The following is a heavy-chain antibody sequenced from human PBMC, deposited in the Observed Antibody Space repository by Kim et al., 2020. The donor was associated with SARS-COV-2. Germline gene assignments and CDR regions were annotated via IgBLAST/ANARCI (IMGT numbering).Heavy chain of an antibody. CDR3: ARNRGVAAVV. V-gene: IGHV4-31*02. D-gene: IGHD2-15*01. CDR2: IP. J-gene: IGHJ6*02. Sequence: IPYYNPALKSRLTTSVDTSKNPFSLKRSSVTAADTAVYYCARNRGVAAVVWGQGTTVTVSS.